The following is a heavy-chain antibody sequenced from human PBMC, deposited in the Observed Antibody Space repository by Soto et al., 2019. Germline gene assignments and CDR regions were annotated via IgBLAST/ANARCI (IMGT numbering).Heavy chain of an antibody. CDR1: GFTFDDFA. D-gene: IGHD4-17*01. J-gene: IGHJ2*01. CDR3: AKDRRAVNWYFDL. Sequence: EVQLVESGGGLGQPGTSLRLSCAASGFTFDDFAMHWVRQAPGKGLEWGAGSNWNSRSIDYADSVKGGVIISRDNAKKSIYLQLNNLRTEDTAFYYWAKDRRAVNWYFDLWGRGTLVVVSS. CDR2: SNWNSRSI. V-gene: IGHV3-9*01.